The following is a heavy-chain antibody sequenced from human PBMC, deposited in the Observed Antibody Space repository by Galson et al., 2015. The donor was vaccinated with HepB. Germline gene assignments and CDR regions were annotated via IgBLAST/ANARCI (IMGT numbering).Heavy chain of an antibody. V-gene: IGHV3-23*01. D-gene: IGHD3-22*01. CDR3: AKVSYYYRTVSGGSGWSGVFDY. CDR1: GFTFSSYA. J-gene: IGHJ4*02. CDR2: ISGSGGST. Sequence: SLRLSCAASGFTFSSYAMSWVRQAPGKGLEWVSAISGSGGSTYYADSVKGRFTISRDNSKNTLYLQMNSLRAEDTAVYYCAKVSYYYRTVSGGSGWSGVFDYWGQGTLVTVSS.